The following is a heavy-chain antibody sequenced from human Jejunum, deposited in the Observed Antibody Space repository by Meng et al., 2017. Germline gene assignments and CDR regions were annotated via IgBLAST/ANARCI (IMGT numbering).Heavy chain of an antibody. Sequence: GGSLRLSCVATELTFSNYAIFWVRQAPGKVLQWVSTFISSSGNIFYADSVEGRFTISRDTSKKILYLKMNSLRAEDAAIYYCAGFYGWQRSDAFDIWGQGTMVTVSS. CDR1: ELTFSNYA. J-gene: IGHJ3*02. V-gene: IGHV3-23*01. D-gene: IGHD3-10*01. CDR3: AGFYGWQRSDAFDI. CDR2: FISSSGNI.